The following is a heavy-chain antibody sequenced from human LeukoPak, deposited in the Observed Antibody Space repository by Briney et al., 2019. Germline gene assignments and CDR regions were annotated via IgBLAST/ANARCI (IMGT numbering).Heavy chain of an antibody. CDR2: VRHTGRP. CDR3: ARGYDSMAFDI. J-gene: IGHJ3*02. CDR1: GYSINTNYY. Sequence: SETLSLTCTVSGYSINTNYYWDWIRQAPGKGLEWIGRVRHTGRPDYNPSLMSRVTVSLDTSKNQFSLNLISVTAADTALYYCARGYDSMAFDIWGQGTMVTVSS. V-gene: IGHV4-38-2*02. D-gene: IGHD2/OR15-2a*01.